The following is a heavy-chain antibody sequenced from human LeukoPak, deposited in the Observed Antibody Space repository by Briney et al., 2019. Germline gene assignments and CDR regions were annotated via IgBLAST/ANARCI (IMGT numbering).Heavy chain of an antibody. CDR1: GGTFSSYA. CDR2: IIPILGIA. J-gene: IGHJ4*02. D-gene: IGHD3-22*01. Sequence: SVKVSRKASGGTFSSYAISWVRQAPGQGLEWMGRIIPILGIANYAQKFQGRVTITADKSTSTAYMELSSLRSEDTAVYYCAREGDYYDSSGHIDYWGQGTLVTVSS. CDR3: AREGDYYDSSGHIDY. V-gene: IGHV1-69*04.